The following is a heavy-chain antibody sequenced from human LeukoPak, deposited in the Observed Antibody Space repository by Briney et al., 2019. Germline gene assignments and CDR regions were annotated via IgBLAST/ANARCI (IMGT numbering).Heavy chain of an antibody. CDR3: ARGGLMGDTPVDY. J-gene: IGHJ4*02. Sequence: ASVKVSCKASGYTFTTYPINWVRQAPGQGLEWMGIINPSGGSTSYAQKFQGSVTLTRDTSTSTVYMELSSLRSEDTAVYYCARGGLMGDTPVDYWGQGTLVTVSS. CDR2: INPSGGST. D-gene: IGHD1-26*01. V-gene: IGHV1-46*01. CDR1: GYTFTTYP.